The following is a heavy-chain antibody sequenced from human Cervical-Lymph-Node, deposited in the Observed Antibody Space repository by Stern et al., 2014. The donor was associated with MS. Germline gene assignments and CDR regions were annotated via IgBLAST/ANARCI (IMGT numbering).Heavy chain of an antibody. D-gene: IGHD2/OR15-2a*01. J-gene: IGHJ4*02. V-gene: IGHV3-15*02. Sequence: EVQLVESGGASAKPGESLRLSCAVSGLTFRDAWMNWVRQAPGKGLEWVGRIKSKRGGETTDYAAPVKGRFTISRDDSRNMVYLQMNSLKTEDTAVYYCGHTRDFYETAAFWGQGTLVSVSS. CDR3: GHTRDFYETAAF. CDR1: GLTFRDAW. CDR2: IKSKRGGETT.